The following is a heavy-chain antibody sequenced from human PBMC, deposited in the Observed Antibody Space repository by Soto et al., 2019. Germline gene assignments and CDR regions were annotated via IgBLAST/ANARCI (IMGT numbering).Heavy chain of an antibody. CDR2: IYSGGST. J-gene: IGHJ4*02. CDR1: GFTVSSNY. CDR3: RRVDVCSGPLGGFFDY. V-gene: IGHV3-66*01. Sequence: EVQLVESGGGLVQPGGSLRLSCAASGFTVSSNYMSWVRQAPGKGLEWVSVIYSGGSTYYADSVKGRFTISRDNSKNTLYLQMNSLRAEDTAVYYWRRVDVCSGPLGGFFDYWGQGTLVTVSS. D-gene: IGHD3-3*01.